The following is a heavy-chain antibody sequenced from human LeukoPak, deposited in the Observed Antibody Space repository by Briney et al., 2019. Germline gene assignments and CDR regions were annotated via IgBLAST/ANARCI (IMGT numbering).Heavy chain of an antibody. D-gene: IGHD1-26*01. CDR1: GFTFSSYA. CDR2: ISGSVGST. J-gene: IGHJ3*02. Sequence: GGSLRLSCAASGFTFSSYAMSWVRQGPGRGVEWVSAISGSVGSTYYADSEKGRFTISTDTSKNTLYLQKNRLRGEDTAVYYCAKDLMEWEPLDAFDIWGQGTMVTVSS. V-gene: IGHV3-23*01. CDR3: AKDLMEWEPLDAFDI.